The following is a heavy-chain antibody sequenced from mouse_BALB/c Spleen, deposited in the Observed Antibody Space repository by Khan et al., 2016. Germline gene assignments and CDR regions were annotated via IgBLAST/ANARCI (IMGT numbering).Heavy chain of an antibody. J-gene: IGHJ4*01. D-gene: IGHD2-1*01. CDR3: ARGRWYGARDY. CDR2: INPDSSTI. CDR1: GFDFSRYW. Sequence: EVKLLESGGGLVQPGGSLKLSCAASGFDFSRYWMSWVRQAPGKGLEWIGEINPDSSTINYTPSLKDKFIISSDNAKNTLYLQMSKVRSEDTALYYWARGRWYGARDYWGRGTSVTVSS. V-gene: IGHV4-1*02.